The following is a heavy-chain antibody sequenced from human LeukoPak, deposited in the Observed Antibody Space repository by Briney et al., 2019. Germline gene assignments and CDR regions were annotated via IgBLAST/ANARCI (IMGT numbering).Heavy chain of an antibody. CDR3: AKLKVYSSSWYKDFQH. V-gene: IGHV3-23*01. J-gene: IGHJ1*01. D-gene: IGHD6-13*01. CDR1: GFTFSSYA. Sequence: PGGTLRLSCAASGFTFSSYAMSWVRQAPGKGLEWVSAISGSGGSTYYADSVKGRFTISRDNSKNTLYLQMNSLRAEDTAVYYCAKLKVYSSSWYKDFQHWGQGTLVTVSS. CDR2: ISGSGGST.